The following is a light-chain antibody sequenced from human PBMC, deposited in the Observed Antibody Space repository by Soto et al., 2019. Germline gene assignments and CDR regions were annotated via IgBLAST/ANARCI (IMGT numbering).Light chain of an antibody. V-gene: IGKV1-9*01. Sequence: DLPLTQSPSFLSASVGDRVIITCRASQGIGSYLGWYQQAPGKAPKLLIYGASTLHSGVPSRFSGSGSGTEFTLTISSLQPEDVATYYCQQLNTYPAFGGGTKVEI. CDR1: QGIGSY. J-gene: IGKJ4*01. CDR2: GAS. CDR3: QQLNTYPA.